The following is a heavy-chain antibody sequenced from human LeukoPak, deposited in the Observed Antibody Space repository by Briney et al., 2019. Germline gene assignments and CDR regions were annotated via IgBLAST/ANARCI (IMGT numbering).Heavy chain of an antibody. Sequence: GGSLRLSCAASGFTFSNYNMNWVRQAPGKGLEWVSAISAGGATTYYADSVKGRFTFSRDNSMNTLYLQMNSLRAEDTAVYYCARDWSRLDPWGQGTLVTVSS. CDR3: ARDWSRLDP. CDR2: ISAGGATT. J-gene: IGHJ5*02. CDR1: GFTFSNYN. V-gene: IGHV3-23*01.